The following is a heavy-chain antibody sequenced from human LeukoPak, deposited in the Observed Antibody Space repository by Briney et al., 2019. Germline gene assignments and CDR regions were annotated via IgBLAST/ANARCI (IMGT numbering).Heavy chain of an antibody. J-gene: IGHJ3*02. CDR1: GYTFNSYG. Sequence: GATVKVSCKASGYTFNSYGISWVRQAPGQGLEWMGWISAYNGNTNYAQKLQGRVTMTTDTSTSTAYMELRSLRSDDTAVYYCARDRYSSSEGDAFDIWGQGTMVTVSS. V-gene: IGHV1-18*01. CDR2: ISAYNGNT. CDR3: ARDRYSSSEGDAFDI. D-gene: IGHD6-6*01.